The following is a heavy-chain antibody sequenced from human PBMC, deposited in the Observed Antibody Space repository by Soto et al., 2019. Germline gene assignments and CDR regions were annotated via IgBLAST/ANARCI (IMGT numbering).Heavy chain of an antibody. CDR3: ARGVHNWFDP. J-gene: IGHJ5*02. CDR2: IIPTFGTV. CDR1: GGTFSRHV. Sequence: VQLVQSGAEVKKPGSSVKVSCKASGGTFSRHVISWVRQAPGQGLEWMGGIIPTFGTVNYAQSFQGRVTITADESTSTAYMGLSNLTSEDPAVYYCARGVHNWFDPWGQGTLVTVSS. V-gene: IGHV1-69*12. D-gene: IGHD3-10*01.